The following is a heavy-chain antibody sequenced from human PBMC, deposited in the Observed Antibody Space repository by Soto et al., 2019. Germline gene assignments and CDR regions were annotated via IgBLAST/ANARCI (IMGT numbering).Heavy chain of an antibody. V-gene: IGHV3-66*01. CDR3: AKETVFTAVEDK. CDR1: GFIVSTIY. D-gene: IGHD3-10*02. J-gene: IGHJ4*02. CDR2: IYADGRT. Sequence: GGSLRLSCAASGFIVSTIYMSWVRQAPGKGLEWVSTIYADGRTYYADSVKGRFTMSRDDVKNTLYLQMNSLKADDTAVYYCAKETVFTAVEDKWGQGT.